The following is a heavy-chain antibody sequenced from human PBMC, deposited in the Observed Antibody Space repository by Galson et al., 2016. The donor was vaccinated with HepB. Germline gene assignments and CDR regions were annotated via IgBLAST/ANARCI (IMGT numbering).Heavy chain of an antibody. V-gene: IGHV3-23*01. J-gene: IGHJ4*02. Sequence: SLRLSCAASGFTFSIQAMSWVRQAPGKGLEWVSLIGGTSGRTYYADSVKGRFTISRDNSKNTLYLQMNSLRAEDTAVYYCARGGRKGLWGYYFDYWGQGTLVPVSS. D-gene: IGHD5-18*01. CDR3: ARGGRKGLWGYYFDY. CDR1: GFTFSIQA. CDR2: IGGTSGRT.